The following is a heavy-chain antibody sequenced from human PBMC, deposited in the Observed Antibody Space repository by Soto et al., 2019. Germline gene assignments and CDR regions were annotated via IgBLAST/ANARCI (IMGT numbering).Heavy chain of an antibody. CDR2: ITGTGGNT. J-gene: IGHJ6*02. V-gene: IGHV3-23*01. Sequence: EVQLLESGGGLVQPGGSLRLSCAGSGFTLSTYGMTWVRQAPGKGLEWVSAITGTGGNTYYVDSVKGRFTSSRDNSKNMLYLQMNSVRVEATAVYYCARIRGYWYGLDVWGQGTTVTVSS. CDR3: ARIRGYWYGLDV. CDR1: GFTLSTYG.